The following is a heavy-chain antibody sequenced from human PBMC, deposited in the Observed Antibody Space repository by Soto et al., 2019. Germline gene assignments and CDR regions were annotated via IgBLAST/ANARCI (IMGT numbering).Heavy chain of an antibody. V-gene: IGHV4-39*01. J-gene: IGHJ6*02. D-gene: IGHD6-6*01. Sequence: PSETLSLTCTVSGGSISSSSYYWSWIRQPPWKGLEWIGSIYYSGSTYYNPSLKSRVTISVDTSKNQFSLKLSSVTAADTAVYYCSRLRQLVTPSAYYYFYGMDVWGQGXTVTV. CDR1: GGSISSSSYY. CDR2: IYYSGST. CDR3: SRLRQLVTPSAYYYFYGMDV.